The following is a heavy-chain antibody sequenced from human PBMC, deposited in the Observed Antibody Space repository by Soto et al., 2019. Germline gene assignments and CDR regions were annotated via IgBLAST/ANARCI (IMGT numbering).Heavy chain of an antibody. V-gene: IGHV1-18*01. Sequence: ASVKVSCKGFGYSFMKYGINWVRQAPGQGLEWVGWISPYSGYTHSAQKFHGRLTLTTDTAASTAYMELRILRSADTALYYCVREASVLIPAAQPSRFDSWGQGTLVTV. CDR1: GYSFMKYG. CDR2: ISPYSGYT. J-gene: IGHJ4*02. CDR3: VREASVLIPAAQPSRFDS. D-gene: IGHD2-2*01.